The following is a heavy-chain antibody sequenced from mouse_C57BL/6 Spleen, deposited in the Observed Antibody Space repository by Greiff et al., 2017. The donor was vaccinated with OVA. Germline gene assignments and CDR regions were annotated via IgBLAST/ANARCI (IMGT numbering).Heavy chain of an antibody. J-gene: IGHJ4*01. CDR2: ISPGSGST. CDR3: AKLTGTFLYAMDY. CDR1: GYTFTSYW. Sequence: QVQLQQPGAELVKPGASVKMSCKASGYTFTSYWITWVKQRPGQGLEWIGDISPGSGSTNYNEKVKSKATLPVDTSSSTAYMRLSSLTSEDSAVYYCAKLTGTFLYAMDYWGQGTSVTVSS. D-gene: IGHD4-1*01. V-gene: IGHV1-55*01.